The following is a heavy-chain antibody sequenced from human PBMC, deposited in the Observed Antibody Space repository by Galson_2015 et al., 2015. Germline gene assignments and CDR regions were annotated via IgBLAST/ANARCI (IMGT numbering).Heavy chain of an antibody. Sequence: CAISGDSVSSNSAAWNWIRQSPSRGLEWLGRTYHRSKWYNDYAVSVKSRITINADTSKNQFSLQLNSETPEDTAVYYCTRELGISGYYYYMDVWGKGTTVTVSS. D-gene: IGHD7-27*01. CDR1: GDSVSSNSAA. J-gene: IGHJ6*03. CDR3: TRELGISGYYYYMDV. CDR2: TYHRSKWYN. V-gene: IGHV6-1*01.